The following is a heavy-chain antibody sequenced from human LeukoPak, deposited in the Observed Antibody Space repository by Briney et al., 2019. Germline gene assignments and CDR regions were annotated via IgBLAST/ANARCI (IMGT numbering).Heavy chain of an antibody. CDR3: ARETYYYDTTYYYIKYFDS. J-gene: IGHJ4*02. Sequence: GGSLRLSCAASGFTFSSYSMNWVRQAPGKGLEWVSSISSSSSYIYYADSVKGRFTIYRDNANNSLYLHMNSLRAEDTAVYYCARETYYYDTTYYYIKYFDSWGQGTLVTVSS. CDR1: GFTFSSYS. V-gene: IGHV3-21*04. D-gene: IGHD3-22*01. CDR2: ISSSSSYI.